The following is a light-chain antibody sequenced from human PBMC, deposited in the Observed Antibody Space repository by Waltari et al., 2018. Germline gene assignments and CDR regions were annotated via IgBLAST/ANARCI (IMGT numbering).Light chain of an antibody. CDR1: SSDIGGYNY. CDR2: EAS. CDR3: SSYTRVSASVV. J-gene: IGLJ2*01. V-gene: IGLV2-14*01. Sequence: QSALTQPASVSGSPGQSITISCTGTSSDIGGYNYASWYQQHPGRAPNLILCEASKRPSGVSVRFSGSKSGNTASLTISGLQAEDEADYYCSSYTRVSASVVFGGGTKLTVL.